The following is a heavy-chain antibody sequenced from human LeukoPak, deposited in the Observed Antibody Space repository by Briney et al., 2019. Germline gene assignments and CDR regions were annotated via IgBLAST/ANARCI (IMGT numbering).Heavy chain of an antibody. D-gene: IGHD3-22*01. J-gene: IGHJ4*02. Sequence: VASVKVSCTASGGTFSSYTISWVRQAPGQGLEWMGRIIPILGIANYAQKFQGRVTITADKSTSTAYMELSSLRSEDTAVYYCASGDYYDSSGCYYGGSLDYWGQGTLVTVSS. V-gene: IGHV1-69*02. CDR3: ASGDYYDSSGCYYGGSLDY. CDR1: GGTFSSYT. CDR2: IIPILGIA.